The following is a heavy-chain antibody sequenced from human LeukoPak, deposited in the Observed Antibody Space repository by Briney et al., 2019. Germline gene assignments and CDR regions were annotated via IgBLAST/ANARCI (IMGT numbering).Heavy chain of an antibody. D-gene: IGHD5-18*01. CDR3: ARGGYSYGHYYYYYYMDV. J-gene: IGHJ6*03. CDR1: GYTFTGYY. Sequence: ASVKVSCKASGYTFTGYYMHWVRQAPGQGLEWMGWINPNSGGTNYAQKFQGRVTMTRDTSISTAYMELSRLRSDDTAVYYCARGGYSYGHYYYYYYMDVWGKGTTVTVS. CDR2: INPNSGGT. V-gene: IGHV1-2*02.